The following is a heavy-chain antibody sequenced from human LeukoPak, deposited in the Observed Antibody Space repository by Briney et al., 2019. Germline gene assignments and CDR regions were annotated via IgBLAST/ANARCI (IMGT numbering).Heavy chain of an antibody. CDR3: ALLRGYDASGYYT. V-gene: IGHV1-18*01. CDR2: VNSYSPQP. CDR1: GYTFITYG. Sequence: ASVKVSCKASGYTFITYGINWVRQAPGQGLEWMGWVNSYSPQPTYAQKFQDRATLSTDTSTTTTHMDLRSLTSDDTAVYYCALLRGYDASGYYTWGQGTLVTVSS. D-gene: IGHD3-3*01. J-gene: IGHJ4*02.